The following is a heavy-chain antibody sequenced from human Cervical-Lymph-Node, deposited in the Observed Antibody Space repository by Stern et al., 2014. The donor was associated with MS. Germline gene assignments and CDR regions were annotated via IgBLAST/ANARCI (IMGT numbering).Heavy chain of an antibody. Sequence: VQLVESGGGVVQPGRSLRLSCAASGFTFSYHAMHWVRQAPGKGLEWVATISNDGSHEYYEDSVKDQFSISRDNSKNTLYLQMNSLSADDTAVYYCAKDSRSWAWGLFDYWGQGALVTVSS. J-gene: IGHJ4*02. CDR2: ISNDGSHE. CDR3: AKDSRSWAWGLFDY. V-gene: IGHV3-30*01. CDR1: GFTFSYHA. D-gene: IGHD2-15*01.